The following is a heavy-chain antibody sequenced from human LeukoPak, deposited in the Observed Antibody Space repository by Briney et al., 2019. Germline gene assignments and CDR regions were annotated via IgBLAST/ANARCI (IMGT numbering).Heavy chain of an antibody. J-gene: IGHJ6*02. CDR1: GYTFTSYG. Sequence: GASVKVSCKASGYTFTSYGISWVRQAPGQGLEWMGWISGYNGNINYAQKLQGRVTMTTDTSTSTAYMELRSLRSDDTAVYYCARAIGYCSGGSCYDGMDVWGQGTTVTVSS. CDR3: ARAIGYCSGGSCYDGMDV. V-gene: IGHV1-18*01. CDR2: ISGYNGNI. D-gene: IGHD2-15*01.